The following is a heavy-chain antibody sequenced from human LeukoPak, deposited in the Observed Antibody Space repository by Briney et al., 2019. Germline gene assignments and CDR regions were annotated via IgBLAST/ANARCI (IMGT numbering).Heavy chain of an antibody. Sequence: SETLSLTCAVYGGSFSGYYGSWIRQPPGKGLEWIGEINQSGSTKYNPSFESRVTISVDTSKNHLSLKLSSVTAADTAVYYCARGPGSGSYFAWFDPWGQGDLVTVSS. CDR2: INQSGST. CDR1: GGSFSGYY. D-gene: IGHD3-10*01. CDR3: ARGPGSGSYFAWFDP. J-gene: IGHJ5*02. V-gene: IGHV4-34*01.